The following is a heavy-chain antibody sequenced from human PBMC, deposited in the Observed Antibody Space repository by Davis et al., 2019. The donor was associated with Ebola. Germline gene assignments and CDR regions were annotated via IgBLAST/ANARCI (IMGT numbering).Heavy chain of an antibody. J-gene: IGHJ4*02. CDR1: GGTFSTYA. V-gene: IGHV1-69*13. CDR2: IIPIFGTA. Sequence: SVKVSCKASGGTFSTYAISWVRQAPGQGLEWMGGIIPIFGTANYAQKFQGRVTITADESTSTAYMELSSLRSEDTAVYYCARDSLCGSTSCWVRYWGQGTLVTVSS. CDR3: ARDSLCGSTSCWVRY. D-gene: IGHD2-2*01.